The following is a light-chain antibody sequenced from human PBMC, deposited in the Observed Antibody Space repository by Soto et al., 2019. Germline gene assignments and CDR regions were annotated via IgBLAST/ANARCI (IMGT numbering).Light chain of an antibody. CDR1: SSNIGTNT. CDR3: AAWDVSLLV. V-gene: IGLV1-44*01. Sequence: QSVLTQPPSASGTPGQRVTISCSGSSSNIGTNTVIWYQQLPGAAPKLLIYSDNQRPSGVPDRFSGSKPGTSASLAISGLQSEDEADYYCAAWDVSLLVFGGGTKLTVL. J-gene: IGLJ2*01. CDR2: SDN.